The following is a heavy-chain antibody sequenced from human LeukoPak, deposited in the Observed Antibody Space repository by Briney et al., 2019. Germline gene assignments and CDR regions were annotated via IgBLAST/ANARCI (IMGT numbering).Heavy chain of an antibody. Sequence: SETLSLTCTVSGGSISSYYWSWIRQPPGKGLEWIGYVSYTGRTNYNPSLKSRVTIAAGTSKNQFSLELSSVTAADTAVSYCARDPYGDYRIDYWGQGTLVTVSS. CDR3: ARDPYGDYRIDY. V-gene: IGHV4-59*01. CDR1: GGSISSYY. D-gene: IGHD4-17*01. CDR2: VSYTGRT. J-gene: IGHJ4*02.